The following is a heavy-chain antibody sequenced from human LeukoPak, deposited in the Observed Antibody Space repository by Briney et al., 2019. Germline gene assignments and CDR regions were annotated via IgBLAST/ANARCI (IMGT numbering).Heavy chain of an antibody. Sequence: GGSLRLSCAASGFTFSNIAMSWVRQAPGKGLEWVSGISGSGGSTYYADSVKGRFTISRDNSKNTLYVQMYSLRAEDTAVYYCAKDLSCIDWGQGTLVIVSS. D-gene: IGHD1-26*01. V-gene: IGHV3-23*01. CDR2: ISGSGGST. J-gene: IGHJ4*02. CDR3: AKDLSCID. CDR1: GFTFSNIA.